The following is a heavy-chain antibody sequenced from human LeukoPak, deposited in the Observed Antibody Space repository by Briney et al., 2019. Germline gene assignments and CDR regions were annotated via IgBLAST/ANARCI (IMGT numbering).Heavy chain of an antibody. CDR1: GGSVNNYY. J-gene: IGHJ3*02. D-gene: IGHD2-15*01. Sequence: SETLSLTCTVAGGSVNNYYWSWIRQPAGKGLEWIGRIYTRGSTNYNPSLKGRVTMSVDTSKNQFSLKLSSVTAADTAVYYCARGRYCSADICSGGDAFDIWGQGTMVSVSS. V-gene: IGHV4-4*07. CDR2: IYTRGST. CDR3: ARGRYCSADICSGGDAFDI.